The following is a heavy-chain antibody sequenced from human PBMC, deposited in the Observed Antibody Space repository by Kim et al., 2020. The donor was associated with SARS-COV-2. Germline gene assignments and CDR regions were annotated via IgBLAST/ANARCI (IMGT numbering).Heavy chain of an antibody. D-gene: IGHD6-13*01. Sequence: GGSLRLSCAASGFTFSSYGMHWVRQAPGKGLEWVAVISYDGSNKYYADSVKGRFTISRDNSKNTLYLQMNSLRAEDTAVYYCARALIAAAGTVPEGAEYFQHWGQGTLVTVSS. CDR1: GFTFSSYG. CDR2: ISYDGSNK. CDR3: ARALIAAAGTVPEGAEYFQH. J-gene: IGHJ1*01. V-gene: IGHV3-33*05.